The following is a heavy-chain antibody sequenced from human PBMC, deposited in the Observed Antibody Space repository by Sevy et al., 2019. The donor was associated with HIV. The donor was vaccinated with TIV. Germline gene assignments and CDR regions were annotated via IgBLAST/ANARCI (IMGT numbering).Heavy chain of an antibody. J-gene: IGHJ6*02. CDR1: GFTFSSYG. V-gene: IGHV3-30*18. D-gene: IGHD5-18*01. Sequence: GGSLRLSCAASGFTFSSYGMHWVRQAPGKGLEWVAVISYDGSNKYYADSVKGRFTISRDNSKNTLYLQMNSLRAEDTAVDYCAKEYTAMDPNDYYYYGMDVWGQGTTVTVSS. CDR3: AKEYTAMDPNDYYYYGMDV. CDR2: ISYDGSNK.